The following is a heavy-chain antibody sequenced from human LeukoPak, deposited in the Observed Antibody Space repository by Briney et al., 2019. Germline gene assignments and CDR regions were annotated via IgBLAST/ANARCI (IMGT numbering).Heavy chain of an antibody. V-gene: IGHV4-59*08. Sequence: PSETLSLTCTVSGGSISSYYWSWIRQPPGKGLEWIGYIYYSGSTNYNPSLKSRVTISVDTSKNQFSLKLSSVTAADTAVYYCARVPYYDSSGSWYYFDYWGQGTLVTVSS. CDR2: IYYSGST. D-gene: IGHD3-22*01. J-gene: IGHJ4*02. CDR1: GGSISSYY. CDR3: ARVPYYDSSGSWYYFDY.